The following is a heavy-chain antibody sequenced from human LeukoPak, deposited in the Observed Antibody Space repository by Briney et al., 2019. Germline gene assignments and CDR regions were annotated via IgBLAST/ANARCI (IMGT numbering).Heavy chain of an antibody. CDR3: ARDPPPRYYYDSSGYSSPDAFDI. CDR2: ISAYNGNT. V-gene: IGHV1-18*01. Sequence: VASVKVSCTASGYTFTSYGISWVRQAPGQGLEWMGWISAYNGNTNYAQKLQGRVTMTTDTSTSTACMELRSLRSDDTAVYYCARDPPPRYYYDSSGYSSPDAFDIWGQGTMVTVSS. J-gene: IGHJ3*02. D-gene: IGHD3-22*01. CDR1: GYTFTSYG.